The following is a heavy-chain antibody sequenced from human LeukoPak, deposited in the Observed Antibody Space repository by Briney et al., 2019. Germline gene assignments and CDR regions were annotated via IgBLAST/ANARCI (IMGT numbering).Heavy chain of an antibody. J-gene: IGHJ4*02. D-gene: IGHD2-8*01. V-gene: IGHV3-7*03. Sequence: GGSLRLSCVDSGITFSKYWMSWVRQAPGKGLEWVANIKQDGGEKYYVDSVKGRFTISRDNAKNSLYLQMNSLRVEDTAVYYCARHGRPLDYWGQGTLVTVSS. CDR1: GITFSKYW. CDR3: ARHGRPLDY. CDR2: IKQDGGEK.